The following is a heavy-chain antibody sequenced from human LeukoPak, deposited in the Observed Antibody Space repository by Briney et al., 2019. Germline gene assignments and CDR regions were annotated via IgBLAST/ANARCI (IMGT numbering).Heavy chain of an antibody. CDR3: AKVFYTSSFDF. D-gene: IGHD2/OR15-2a*01. CDR1: TTFA. Sequence: GGSLRLSCAAFTTFAMSWVRQAPGRGLEWVSDISDRGDKTHYADSVRGRFTISRDNSKKTVSLQMNGLRVDDTAVYFCAKVFYTSSFDFSGQGILVTVSP. J-gene: IGHJ4*02. V-gene: IGHV3-23*01. CDR2: ISDRGDKT.